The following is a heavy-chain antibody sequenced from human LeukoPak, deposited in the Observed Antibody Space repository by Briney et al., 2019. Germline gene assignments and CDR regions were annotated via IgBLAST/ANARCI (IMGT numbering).Heavy chain of an antibody. V-gene: IGHV6-1*01. CDR3: ARDEGNSGWYTFDY. J-gene: IGHJ4*02. Sequence: SQTLSVTCAISGESVSSKNGAWNWIRQSPSRGLEWLGRTYYRSKWYNEYAESMEGRITINPDTSKNQFSLHLNSVTPEDTAVYYCARDEGNSGWYTFDYWGQGTLVTASS. CDR1: GESVSSKNGA. CDR2: TYYRSKWYN. D-gene: IGHD6-19*01.